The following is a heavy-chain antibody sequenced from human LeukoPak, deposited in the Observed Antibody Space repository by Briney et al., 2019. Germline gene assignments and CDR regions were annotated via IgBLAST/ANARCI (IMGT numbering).Heavy chain of an antibody. CDR2: IYYSGST. Sequence: PSETLSLTCTVSGGSISSSSYYWGWIRQPPGKGLEWIGSIYYSGSTHYNPSLKSRVNISVDASRKQISLKLSSVAAADTAVYYCARLPYYYDNSGYYYYFDYWGRGTLVTVSS. D-gene: IGHD3-22*01. J-gene: IGHJ4*02. V-gene: IGHV4-39*01. CDR1: GGSISSSSYY. CDR3: ARLPYYYDNSGYYYYFDY.